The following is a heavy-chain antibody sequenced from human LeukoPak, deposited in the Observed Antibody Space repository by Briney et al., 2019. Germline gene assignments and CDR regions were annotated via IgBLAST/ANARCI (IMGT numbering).Heavy chain of an antibody. Sequence: GGSLTLTCAASGFTFSAHNMNWVRQAPGEGLEWVGNIHKDGRVMFYAASVKGRFTISRDNAKNSLYLDMNSLRDEDTAIYYCASSHDSSGNDWGQGTLVIVSS. D-gene: IGHD3-22*01. CDR3: ASSHDSSGND. CDR2: IHKDGRVM. CDR1: GFTFSAHN. V-gene: IGHV3-7*03. J-gene: IGHJ4*02.